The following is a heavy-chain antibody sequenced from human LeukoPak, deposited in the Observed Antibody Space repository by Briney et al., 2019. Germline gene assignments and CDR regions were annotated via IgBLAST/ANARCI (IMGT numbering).Heavy chain of an antibody. V-gene: IGHV1-18*01. CDR2: ISAYNGNT. Sequence: ASVKVSCKASGYTFTSYGISWVRQAPGQGLEWMGWISAYNGNTNYAQKLQGRVTMTTDTSTSTAYMELRSLRSDDTAVYYCARLHDFWSGYYTEDYWGQGTLVTVSS. CDR3: ARLHDFWSGYYTEDY. CDR1: GYTFTSYG. D-gene: IGHD3-3*01. J-gene: IGHJ4*02.